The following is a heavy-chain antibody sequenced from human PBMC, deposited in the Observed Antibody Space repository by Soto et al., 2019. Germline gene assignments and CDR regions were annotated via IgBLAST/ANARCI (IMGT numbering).Heavy chain of an antibody. CDR1: GGSISSYY. CDR3: ARDRGIAAAGIHYYYGMDV. CDR2: IYYSGGT. V-gene: IGHV4-59*01. J-gene: IGHJ6*02. D-gene: IGHD6-13*01. Sequence: QVQLQESGPGLVKPSETLSLTCTVSGGSISSYYWSWIRQPPGKGLEWIGYIYYSGGTNYNPSLXARAPISVHTXXHXSXXKLSSVTAAATPVYYCARDRGIAAAGIHYYYGMDVWGQGTTVTVCS.